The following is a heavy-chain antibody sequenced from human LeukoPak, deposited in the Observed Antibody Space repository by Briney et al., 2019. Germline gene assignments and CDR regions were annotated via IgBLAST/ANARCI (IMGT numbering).Heavy chain of an antibody. Sequence: SVKVSCKASGGTFSSYAISWVRQAPGQGLEWMGGIIPIFGTANYAQKFQGRVTITTDESTSTAYMELSSLRSEDTAVYYCASPGRLFRSHFDYWGQRTLVTVSS. CDR3: ASPGRLFRSHFDY. D-gene: IGHD3-22*01. CDR1: GGTFSSYA. CDR2: IIPIFGTA. J-gene: IGHJ4*02. V-gene: IGHV1-69*05.